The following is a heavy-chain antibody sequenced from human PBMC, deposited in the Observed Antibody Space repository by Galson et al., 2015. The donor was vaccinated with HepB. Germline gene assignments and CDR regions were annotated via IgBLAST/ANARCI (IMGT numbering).Heavy chain of an antibody. CDR3: AKVGSSGWKVAARPDAFDI. J-gene: IGHJ3*02. CDR1: GYTFTSYY. CDR2: INPSGGST. D-gene: IGHD6-19*01. V-gene: IGHV1-46*01. Sequence: SVKVSCKASGYTFTSYYMHWVRQAPGQGLEWMGIINPSGGSTSYAQRFQGRVTMTRDTSTSTVYMELNSLRAEDTAVYYCAKVGSSGWKVAARPDAFDIWGQGTMVTVSS.